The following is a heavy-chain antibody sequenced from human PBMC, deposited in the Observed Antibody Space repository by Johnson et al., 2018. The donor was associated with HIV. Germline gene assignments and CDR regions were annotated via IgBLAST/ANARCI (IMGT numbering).Heavy chain of an antibody. D-gene: IGHD1-26*01. CDR3: AKVGGTTILRDAFDI. V-gene: IGHV3-66*02. CDR1: GFTVSGDY. Sequence: VLLVESGGGLVKPGGSLRLSCAASGFTVSGDYMSWVRQAPGKGLEWVSLIYNDGTTYYADSVKGRFTISRDNSKNTLYLQMNSLRAEDTAVYYCAKVGGTTILRDAFDIWGQGTMVTVSS. J-gene: IGHJ3*02. CDR2: IYNDGTT.